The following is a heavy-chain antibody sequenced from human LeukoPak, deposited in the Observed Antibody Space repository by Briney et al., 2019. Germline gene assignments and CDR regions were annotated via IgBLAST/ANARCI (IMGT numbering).Heavy chain of an antibody. CDR3: ARCGLYGDYLAGYNWFDP. V-gene: IGHV1-2*02. J-gene: IGHJ5*02. D-gene: IGHD4-17*01. CDR2: INPNSGGT. Sequence: GASVKVSCKASGYTFTGYYMHWVRQAPGQGLEWMGWINPNSGGTNYAQKFQGRVTMTRDTSISTAYMELSRLRSDDTAVYYCARCGLYGDYLAGYNWFDPWGQGTLVTVSS. CDR1: GYTFTGYY.